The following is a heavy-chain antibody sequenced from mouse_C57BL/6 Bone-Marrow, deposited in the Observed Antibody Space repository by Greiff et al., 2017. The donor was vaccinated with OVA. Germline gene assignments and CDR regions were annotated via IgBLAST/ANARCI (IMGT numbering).Heavy chain of an antibody. CDR1: GYTFTSYW. Sequence: QVQLQQPGAELVMPGASVKLSCKASGYTFTSYWMHWVKQRPGQGLEWIGEIAPSDSYTNYNQKFKGKSTLTVDKSSSTAYMQLSSLTSEDSAVYYCARSYDYAMDYWGQGTSVTVSS. V-gene: IGHV1-69*01. CDR2: IAPSDSYT. CDR3: ARSYDYAMDY. J-gene: IGHJ4*01. D-gene: IGHD2-3*01.